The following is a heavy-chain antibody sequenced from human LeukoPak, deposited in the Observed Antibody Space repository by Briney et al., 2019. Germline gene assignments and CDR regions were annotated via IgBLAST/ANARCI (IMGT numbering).Heavy chain of an antibody. V-gene: IGHV3-64D*09. Sequence: GGSLRLSCSASGFTFSSYAMHWVLQAPGKGLEYLSAISSNGGSTYYADSVKGRFTISRDNSKNTLYLQMSSLRAEDTAVYYCVKGYCSSISCFGDYWGQGTLVTFSS. CDR1: GFTFSSYA. J-gene: IGHJ4*02. CDR2: ISSNGGST. D-gene: IGHD2-2*01. CDR3: VKGYCSSISCFGDY.